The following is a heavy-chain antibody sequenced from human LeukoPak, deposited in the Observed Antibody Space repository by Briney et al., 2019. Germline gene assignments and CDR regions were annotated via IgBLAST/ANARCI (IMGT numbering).Heavy chain of an antibody. CDR1: GFTFSSYW. V-gene: IGHV3-74*01. J-gene: IGHJ4*02. CDR2: IKNDGSVT. CDR3: ARYNAAAGDY. Sequence: GGSLRLSCAASGFTFSSYWMQWVRQAPGKGLVWVSRIKNDGSVTNCADSVKGRYTISRDNAKNTLYLQMNSLSAEDTAVYYCARYNAAAGDYWGQGTLVTVSS. D-gene: IGHD6-13*01.